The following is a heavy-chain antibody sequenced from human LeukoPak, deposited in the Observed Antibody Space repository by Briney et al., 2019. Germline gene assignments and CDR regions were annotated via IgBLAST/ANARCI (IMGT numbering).Heavy chain of an antibody. CDR1: GFTFDDYA. CDR2: ISWNSGSI. V-gene: IGHV3-9*01. CDR3: AKGSAARAFDY. J-gene: IGHJ4*02. D-gene: IGHD6-6*01. Sequence: GRSLRLSCAASGFTFDDYAMHWVRQAPGKGLEWVSGISWNSGSIGYADSVKGRFTISRDNAKNSLYLQMNSLRAEDTALYYCAKGSAARAFDYWGQGTLVTVSS.